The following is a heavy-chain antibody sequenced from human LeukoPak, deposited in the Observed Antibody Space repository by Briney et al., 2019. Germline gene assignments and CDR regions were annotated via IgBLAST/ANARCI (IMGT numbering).Heavy chain of an antibody. J-gene: IGHJ5*02. CDR2: IYYSGST. Sequence: SETLSLTCTVSGGSISSYYWSWIRQPPGKGLEWIGYIYYSGSTNYNPSLKSRVTISVDTSKNQFSLKLSSVTAADTAVYYCAGTPAREENWFDPWGQGTLVTVSS. V-gene: IGHV4-59*01. CDR1: GGSISSYY. CDR3: AGTPAREENWFDP.